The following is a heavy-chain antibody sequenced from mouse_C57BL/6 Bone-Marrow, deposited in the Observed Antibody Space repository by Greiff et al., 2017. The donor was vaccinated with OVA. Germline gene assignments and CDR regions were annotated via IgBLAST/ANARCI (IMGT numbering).Heavy chain of an antibody. Sequence: VQLQQSGAELVRPGASVTLSCKASGYTFTDYEMHWVKQTPVHGLEWIGAIDPETGGTAYNQKFKGKATLTADKSSSTAYMELRSLTSEDSAVYYCTRCDSGSSFTAHYYAMDYWGQGTSVTVSS. J-gene: IGHJ4*01. D-gene: IGHD1-1*01. CDR3: TRCDSGSSFTAHYYAMDY. CDR2: IDPETGGT. V-gene: IGHV1-15*01. CDR1: GYTFTDYE.